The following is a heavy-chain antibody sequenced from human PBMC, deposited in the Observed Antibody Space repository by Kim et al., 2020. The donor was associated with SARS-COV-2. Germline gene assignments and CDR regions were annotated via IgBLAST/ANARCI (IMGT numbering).Heavy chain of an antibody. V-gene: IGHV5-51*01. D-gene: IGHD6-13*01. CDR3: ARLPPRAAAAGLWLFDP. Sequence: GESLKISCKGSGYSFTNYWIAWVRQMPEKGLEWMGIIYPGDSDTRYSPSFQGQVTISADKSISAAYLQWSSLKASDTAMYYCARLPPRAAAAGLWLFDPWGQGTLVTVSS. J-gene: IGHJ5*02. CDR2: IYPGDSDT. CDR1: GYSFTNYW.